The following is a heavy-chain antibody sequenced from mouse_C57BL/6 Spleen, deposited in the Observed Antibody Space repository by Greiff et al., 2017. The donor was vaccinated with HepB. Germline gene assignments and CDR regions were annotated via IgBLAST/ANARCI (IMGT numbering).Heavy chain of an antibody. V-gene: IGHV1-9*01. Sequence: VQLQQSGAELMKPGASVKLSCKATGYTFTGYWIEWVKQRPGHGLEWIGEILPGSGSTNYNEKFKGKATFTADTSSNTAYMQLSSLTTEDSAIYYCSRCVYYGSSYDYFDDWGPGTTLTVAS. CDR3: SRCVYYGSSYDYFDD. CDR2: ILPGSGST. J-gene: IGHJ2*01. D-gene: IGHD1-1*01. CDR1: GYTFTGYW.